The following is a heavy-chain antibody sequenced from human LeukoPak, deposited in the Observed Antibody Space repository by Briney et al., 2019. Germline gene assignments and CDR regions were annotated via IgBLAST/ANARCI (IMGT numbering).Heavy chain of an antibody. J-gene: IGHJ4*02. D-gene: IGHD3-16*02. CDR2: ISYDGSNK. CDR3: AKDQRTYYDYVWGSYRPPYFDY. Sequence: GGSLRLSCAASGFTFSSCGMHWVRQAPGKGLEWVAVISYDGSNKYYADSVKGRFTISRDNSKNTLYLQMNSLRAEDTAVYYCAKDQRTYYDYVWGSYRPPYFDYWGQGTLVTVSS. V-gene: IGHV3-30*18. CDR1: GFTFSSCG.